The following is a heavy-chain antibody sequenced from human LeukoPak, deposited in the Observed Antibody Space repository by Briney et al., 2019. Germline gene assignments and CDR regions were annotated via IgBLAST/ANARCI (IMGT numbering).Heavy chain of an antibody. D-gene: IGHD3-9*01. CDR2: IYHSGYT. V-gene: IGHV4-39*01. J-gene: IGHJ4*02. CDR3: ARGLLRLGPYDILTGYPPYYFDY. CDR1: GVSINSSSYY. Sequence: PSETLSLTCTVSGVSINSSSYYWGWIRQPPGEALEWIGSIYHSGYTYYNPSLKSRVTISVDTSKSQFSLKLSSVTAADTAVYYCARGLLRLGPYDILTGYPPYYFDYWGQGTLVTVSS.